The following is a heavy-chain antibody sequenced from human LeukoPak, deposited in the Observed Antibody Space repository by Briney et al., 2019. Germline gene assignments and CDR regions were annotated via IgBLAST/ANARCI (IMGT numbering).Heavy chain of an antibody. V-gene: IGHV3-23*01. CDR2: IRSSGETT. CDR3: AKEVRESAWFYFDF. Sequence: GRSLRLSCAASGFTFRTYAMSGVRQALGKGLEWASSIRSSGETTYYADSVKGRFTISRDNSRNTVFLQMNGLTAEDTAVYYCAKEVRESAWFYFDFWGQGNLATVSS. CDR1: GFTFRTYA. J-gene: IGHJ4*02. D-gene: IGHD3-10*01.